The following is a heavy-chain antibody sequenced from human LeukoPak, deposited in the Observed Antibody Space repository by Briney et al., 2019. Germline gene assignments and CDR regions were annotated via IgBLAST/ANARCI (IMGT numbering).Heavy chain of an antibody. CDR1: GGSFSGYY. Sequence: SETLSLTCAVYGGSFSGYYWSWIRQPPGKGLEWIVEINHSGSTNYNPSLKSRVTISVDTSKNQFSLKLSSVTAADTAVYYCARSKLVRYYYDSSGYYRFDYWGQGTLVTVSS. J-gene: IGHJ4*02. V-gene: IGHV4-34*01. CDR3: ARSKLVRYYYDSSGYYRFDY. D-gene: IGHD3-22*01. CDR2: INHSGST.